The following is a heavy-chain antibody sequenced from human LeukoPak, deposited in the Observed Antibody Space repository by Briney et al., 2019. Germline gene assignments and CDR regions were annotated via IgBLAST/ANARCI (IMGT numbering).Heavy chain of an antibody. Sequence: GGSLRLSCAASGFTFNSYGMHWVRQAPGKGLEWVAVISYDGSNKFYADSVKGRFTISRDNSKNTLYLQMNSLGAEDTALYHCAKDLAGYSNNRDFGMDVWGQGTTVTVSS. V-gene: IGHV3-30*18. CDR2: ISYDGSNK. CDR1: GFTFNSYG. D-gene: IGHD6-13*01. J-gene: IGHJ6*02. CDR3: AKDLAGYSNNRDFGMDV.